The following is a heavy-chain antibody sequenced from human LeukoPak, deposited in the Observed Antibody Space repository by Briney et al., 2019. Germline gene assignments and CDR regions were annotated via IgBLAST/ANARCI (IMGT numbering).Heavy chain of an antibody. D-gene: IGHD3-3*01. J-gene: IGHJ5*02. V-gene: IGHV4-34*01. CDR3: ARARITNRITIFGVVKGGSNWYDP. CDR2: INHSGST. CDR1: GGSFSGYY. Sequence: SETLSLTCAVYGGSFSGYYWSWIRQPPGKGLEWIGEINHSGSTNYNPSLKSRVTISVDTSKNQFSLKLSSVTAADTAVYYCARARITNRITIFGVVKGGSNWYDPWGQGTLVTVSS.